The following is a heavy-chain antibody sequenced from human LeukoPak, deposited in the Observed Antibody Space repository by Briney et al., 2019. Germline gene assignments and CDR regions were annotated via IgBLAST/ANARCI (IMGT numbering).Heavy chain of an antibody. CDR3: ARADYYDSSGYYLTPYY. CDR2: ISAYNGNT. CDR1: GYTFTSYG. V-gene: IGHV1-18*01. D-gene: IGHD3-22*01. J-gene: IGHJ4*02. Sequence: ASVTVSCTASGYTFTSYGISWVRQAPGQGLEWMGWISAYNGNTNYAQKLQGRVTMTTDTSTSTAYMELRSLRSDDTAVYYCARADYYDSSGYYLTPYYWGQGTLVTVSS.